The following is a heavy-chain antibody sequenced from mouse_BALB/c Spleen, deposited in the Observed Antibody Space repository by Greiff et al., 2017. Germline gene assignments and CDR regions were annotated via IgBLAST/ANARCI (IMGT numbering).Heavy chain of an antibody. D-gene: IGHD5-2*01. Sequence: EVMLVESGGGLVKPGGSLKLSCAASGFTFSSYAMSWVRQTPEKRLEWVASISSGGSTYYPDSVKGRFTISRDNAGNILYLQMSSLRSEDTAMYYCARGYRLNTCAYWGQGTLVTVSA. CDR1: GFTFSSYA. CDR3: ARGYRLNTCAY. J-gene: IGHJ3*01. V-gene: IGHV5-6-5*01. CDR2: ISSGGST.